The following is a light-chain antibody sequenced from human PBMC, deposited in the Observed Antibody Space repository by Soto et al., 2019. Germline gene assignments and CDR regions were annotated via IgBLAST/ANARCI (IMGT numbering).Light chain of an antibody. V-gene: IGKV3-20*01. CDR3: EQYCSSLIT. CDR1: QSVSSSY. J-gene: IGKJ5*01. Sequence: EIVLTQSPGTLSLSPGERATLSCRASQSVSSSYLAWYPQKPGQAPRLLIYGASSRATSIPDRFIGSGSGRDFSLTISSLAPEDFAVDYCEQYCSSLITFGQGKRLESK. CDR2: GAS.